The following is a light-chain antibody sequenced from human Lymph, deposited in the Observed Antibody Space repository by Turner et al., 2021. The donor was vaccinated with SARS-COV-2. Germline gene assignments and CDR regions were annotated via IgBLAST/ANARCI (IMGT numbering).Light chain of an antibody. J-gene: IGKJ5*01. CDR3: QQRSNWPSIT. CDR2: DAS. V-gene: IGKV3-11*01. CDR1: QSVSSY. Sequence: EIVLTQSPATLSLSPGERATLSCRASQSVSSYLAWYQQKPGQAPRLLIYDASNRATGIPARFSGSGSGTDFTLTISSLEPEDFAVYYRQQRSNWPSITFGQGTRLEIK.